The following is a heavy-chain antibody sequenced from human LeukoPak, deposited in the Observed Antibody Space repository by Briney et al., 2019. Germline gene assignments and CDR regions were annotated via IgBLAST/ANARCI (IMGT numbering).Heavy chain of an antibody. Sequence: SETLSLTCTVSGVSISSYDWSWLRQPPGKGLEWIGYIYYSGSTNYNPSLKIRFTISVATSKTQFSLKLSSVTAADTAVYYRARLGSGWYSIFDYWGQGTLVTVSS. D-gene: IGHD6-19*01. CDR1: GVSISSYD. CDR2: IYYSGST. CDR3: ARLGSGWYSIFDY. J-gene: IGHJ4*02. V-gene: IGHV4-59*08.